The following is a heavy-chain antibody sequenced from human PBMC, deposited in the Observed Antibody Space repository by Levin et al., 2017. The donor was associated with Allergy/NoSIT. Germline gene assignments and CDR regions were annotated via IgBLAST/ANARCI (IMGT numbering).Heavy chain of an antibody. CDR3: ARCRGVINKLPDY. Sequence: ESLKISCTVSGGSISSYYWSWIRQPPGKGLEWIGYIYYSGSTNYNPSLKSRVTISVDTSKNQFSLKLSSVTAADTAVYYCARCRGVINKLPDYWGQGTLVTVSS. CDR2: IYYSGST. V-gene: IGHV4-59*01. J-gene: IGHJ4*02. CDR1: GGSISSYY. D-gene: IGHD3-10*01.